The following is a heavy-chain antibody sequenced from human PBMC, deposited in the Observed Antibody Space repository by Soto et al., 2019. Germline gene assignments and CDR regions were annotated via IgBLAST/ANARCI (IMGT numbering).Heavy chain of an antibody. Sequence: PSETLSLTCTVSGGSISSYYWSWIRQPPGKGLEWIGYIYYSGSTNYNPSLKSRVTISVDTSKNQFSLKLSSVTAADTAVYYCAKIDYGDYYYYMDVWGKGTTVTVSS. D-gene: IGHD3-16*01. J-gene: IGHJ6*03. CDR1: GGSISSYY. CDR2: IYYSGST. V-gene: IGHV4-59*01. CDR3: AKIDYGDYYYYMDV.